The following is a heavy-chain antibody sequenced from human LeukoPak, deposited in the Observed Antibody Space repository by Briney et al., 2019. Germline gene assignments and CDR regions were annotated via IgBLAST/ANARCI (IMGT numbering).Heavy chain of an antibody. CDR1: GFTFSSYS. D-gene: IGHD3-22*01. Sequence: GGSLRLSCAASGFTFSSYSMNWVRQAPGKGLEWVSSISSSSSYIYYADSVKGRFTISRDNAKNSVYPQMNSLRAEDTAMYYCARWYDYDSKGYSYYFDYWGQGTLVTVSS. V-gene: IGHV3-21*01. CDR2: ISSSSSYI. J-gene: IGHJ4*02. CDR3: ARWYDYDSKGYSYYFDY.